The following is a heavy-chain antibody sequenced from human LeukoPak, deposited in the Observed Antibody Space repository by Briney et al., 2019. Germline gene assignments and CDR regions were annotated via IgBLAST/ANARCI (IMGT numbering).Heavy chain of an antibody. CDR1: GGXFSSYA. V-gene: IGHV1-69*13. CDR2: IIPIFGTA. CDR3: ARGEMTTVTTPIDY. Sequence: ASVKVSCKASGGXFSSYAISWVRQAPGQGLEWMGGIIPIFGTANYAQKFQGRVTITADESTSTAYMELSSLRSEDTAVYYCARGEMTTVTTPIDYWGQGTLVTVSS. J-gene: IGHJ4*02. D-gene: IGHD4-17*01.